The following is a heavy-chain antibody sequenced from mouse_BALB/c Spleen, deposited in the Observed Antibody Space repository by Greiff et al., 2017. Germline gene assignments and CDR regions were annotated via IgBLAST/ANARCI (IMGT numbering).Heavy chain of an antibody. CDR3: ARTGFMGFDV. V-gene: IGHV1-4*01. J-gene: IGHJ1*01. CDR2: INPSSGYT. Sequence: QVQLQQSGAELARPGASVKMSCKASGYTFTSYTMHWVKQRPGQGLEWIGYINPSSGYTNYNQKFKDKATLTVDKSSSTAYMQLSSLTSEDSAVYSCARTGFMGFDVWGAGTTVTVSA. D-gene: IGHD1-1*01. CDR1: GYTFTSYT.